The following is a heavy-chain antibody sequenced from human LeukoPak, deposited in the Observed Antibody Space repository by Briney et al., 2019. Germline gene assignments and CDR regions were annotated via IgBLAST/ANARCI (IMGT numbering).Heavy chain of an antibody. Sequence: PSETLSLTCAVYGGSFSGYHWSWIRQPPGKGLEWIGEINDGGGTNYNLSLKSRVTISADTSRNQFSPRLSSVTAADTALYYCARGGRGVPAARRFKPGNWFDPWGQGTLVTVSS. D-gene: IGHD2-2*01. CDR3: ARGGRGVPAARRFKPGNWFDP. J-gene: IGHJ5*02. CDR2: INDGGGT. CDR1: GGSFSGYH. V-gene: IGHV4-34*01.